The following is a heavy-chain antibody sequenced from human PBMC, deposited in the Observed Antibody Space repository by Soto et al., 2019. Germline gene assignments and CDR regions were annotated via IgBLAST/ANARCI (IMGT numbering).Heavy chain of an antibody. CDR1: GGSISSYY. J-gene: IGHJ5*02. Sequence: SETLSLTCTVSGGSISSYYWSWIRQPPGRGLEWIGYIYYSGSTNYNPSLKSRVTISVDTSKNQFSLKLSSVTAADTAVYYCASVQYYYGSGNGWFDPWGQGTLVTVSS. V-gene: IGHV4-59*01. CDR3: ASVQYYYGSGNGWFDP. D-gene: IGHD3-10*01. CDR2: IYYSGST.